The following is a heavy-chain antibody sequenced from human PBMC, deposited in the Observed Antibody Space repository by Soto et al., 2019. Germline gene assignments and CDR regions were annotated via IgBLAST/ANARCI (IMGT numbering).Heavy chain of an antibody. CDR1: DGSVSSDHYY. CDR3: ARDSLAFFDS. Sequence: SETLSLTCTVSDGSVSSDHYYWTWIRHLARKGLEWIRYIYCSWSTLYNPALKSRVIISVDTSMNQFSLKLSSVTAADTAVYYCARDSLAFFDSWGQGTLVTVSS. V-gene: IGHV4-61*01. J-gene: IGHJ4*02. CDR2: IYCSWST. D-gene: IGHD5-12*01.